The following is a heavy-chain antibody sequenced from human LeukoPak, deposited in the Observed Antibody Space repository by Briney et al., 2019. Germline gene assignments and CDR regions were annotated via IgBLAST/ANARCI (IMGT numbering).Heavy chain of an antibody. V-gene: IGHV3-30*04. Sequence: GGSLRLSCAASGFTFSSYALHWVRQAPGKGLEWVAVISYDGSNKYYADSVKGRFTISRDNSKNTLYLQMNSLRAEDTAVYYCARDDYWGQGTLVTVSS. CDR1: GFTFSSYA. J-gene: IGHJ4*02. CDR3: ARDDY. CDR2: ISYDGSNK.